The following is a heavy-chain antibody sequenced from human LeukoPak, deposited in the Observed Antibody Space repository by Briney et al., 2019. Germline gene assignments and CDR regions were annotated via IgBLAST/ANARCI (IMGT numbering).Heavy chain of an antibody. CDR2: IYYSGST. Sequence: GSLRLSCTASGFTLSGYSMNWVRQPPGKGLEWIGSIYYSGSTYYNPSLKSRVTMSVDTSKNQFSLKLSSVTAADTAVYYCARHKGYCSSTSCPRYYYYYMDVWGKGTTVTVSS. V-gene: IGHV4-39*01. D-gene: IGHD2-2*01. CDR3: ARHKGYCSSTSCPRYYYYYMDV. CDR1: GFTLSGYSMN. J-gene: IGHJ6*03.